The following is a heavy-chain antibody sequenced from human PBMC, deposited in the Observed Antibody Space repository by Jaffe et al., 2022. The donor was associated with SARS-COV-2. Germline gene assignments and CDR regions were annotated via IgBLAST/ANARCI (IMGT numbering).Heavy chain of an antibody. J-gene: IGHJ5*02. D-gene: IGHD1-26*01. V-gene: IGHV7-4-1*02. Sequence: QVQLVQSGSELKKPGASVKVSCKASGYDFTTYAMNWVRQAPGQGLEWMGWINTNTGNPTYAQGFTGRFVFSLDTSVRTAYLQITSLKTDDTAVYYCARDKGLSSGRPISPWGQGTLVTVSS. CDR3: ARDKGLSSGRPISP. CDR1: GYDFTTYA. CDR2: INTNTGNP.